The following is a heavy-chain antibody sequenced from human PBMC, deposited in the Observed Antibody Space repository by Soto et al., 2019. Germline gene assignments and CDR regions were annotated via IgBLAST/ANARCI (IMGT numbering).Heavy chain of an antibody. CDR3: ARVRVVNQQSPTPAPVLYAF. CDR2: IHYSGST. CDR1: GDSISRNGNY. D-gene: IGHD2-2*01. V-gene: IGHV4-31*03. J-gene: IGHJ4*02. Sequence: PSETLSLTCTVSGDSISRNGNYWSWFRQHPGQGLEWIGYIHYSGSTYYTPSLKSRVTISVDRSKNQCSLNLTSVTAADTAVYFCARVRVVNQQSPTPAPVLYAFWGQGALVTVSS.